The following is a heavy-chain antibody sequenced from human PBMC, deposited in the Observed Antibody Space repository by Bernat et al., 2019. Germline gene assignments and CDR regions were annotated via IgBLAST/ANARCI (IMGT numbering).Heavy chain of an antibody. Sequence: QVQLVESGGGVVQPGRSLRLSCAASGFTFSSYGMHWVRQAPGKGLEWVAVIWYDGSNKYYADSAKGRFTISRDNSKNTLYLQMNSLRAEDTAVYYCARDQHYDFWSGYRYWGQGTLVTVSS. CDR1: GFTFSSYG. D-gene: IGHD3-3*01. CDR3: ARDQHYDFWSGYRY. CDR2: IWYDGSNK. V-gene: IGHV3-33*01. J-gene: IGHJ4*02.